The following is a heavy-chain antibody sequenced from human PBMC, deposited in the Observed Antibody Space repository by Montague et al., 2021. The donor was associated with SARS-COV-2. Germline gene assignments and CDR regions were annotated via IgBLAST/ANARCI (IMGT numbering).Heavy chain of an antibody. CDR3: AREYRIELWQTNWYFGL. CDR2: IYHSGNT. D-gene: IGHD3-16*01. Sequence: SETLSLTCSVSGGSISGYYWSWIRQPPGKGLEWIGYIYHSGNTKYNPSLKSRVSISVDTSKNQFSLRLSSVTAADTAVYHCAREYRIELWQTNWYFGLWGRGTLVTVSS. V-gene: IGHV4-59*01. J-gene: IGHJ2*01. CDR1: GGSISGYY.